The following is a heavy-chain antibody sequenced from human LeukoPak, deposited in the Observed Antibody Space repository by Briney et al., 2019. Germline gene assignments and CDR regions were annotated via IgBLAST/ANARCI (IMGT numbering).Heavy chain of an antibody. D-gene: IGHD2-15*01. Sequence: GGSLRLSCAASGFTFSSYWMSWVRQAPGKGLEWVANIKQDGSEKYYVDSVKGRFTISRDNAKNPLYLQMNSLRAEDTAVYYCARGSTYCSGGSCYSFDYWGQGTLVTVSS. CDR1: GFTFSSYW. V-gene: IGHV3-7*01. J-gene: IGHJ4*02. CDR2: IKQDGSEK. CDR3: ARGSTYCSGGSCYSFDY.